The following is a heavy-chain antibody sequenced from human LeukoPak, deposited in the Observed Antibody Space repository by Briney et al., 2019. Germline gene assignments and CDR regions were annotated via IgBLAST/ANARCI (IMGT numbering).Heavy chain of an antibody. J-gene: IGHJ2*01. Sequence: GGSLRLSCAASGFTFSSYSMNWVRQAPGKGLEWVSYISSSSSTIYYADSVKGRFTISRDNAKNSLYLQMNSLRAEDTAVYYCAREDASTVTTDWYFDLWGRGTLVTVSS. CDR1: GFTFSSYS. CDR3: AREDASTVTTDWYFDL. D-gene: IGHD4-17*01. CDR2: ISSSSSTI. V-gene: IGHV3-48*04.